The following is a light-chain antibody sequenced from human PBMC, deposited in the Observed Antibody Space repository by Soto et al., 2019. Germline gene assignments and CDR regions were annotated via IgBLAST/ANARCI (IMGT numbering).Light chain of an antibody. V-gene: IGKV3-20*01. CDR2: GAL. Sequence: EIVLTQSPGTRSLSTGERATLSCRASQSLYNNYLAWHQQKPGQAPRLLIYGALSRATDIPDRFSGSGSGTDFTLTINRLEPEDSAVYYCQQYGSLITFGQGTRLEIK. J-gene: IGKJ5*01. CDR3: QQYGSLIT. CDR1: QSLYNNY.